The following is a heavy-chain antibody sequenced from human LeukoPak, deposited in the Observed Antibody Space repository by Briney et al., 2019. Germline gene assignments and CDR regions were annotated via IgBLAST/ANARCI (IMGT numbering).Heavy chain of an antibody. J-gene: IGHJ6*03. Sequence: SETLSLTCTVSAGSVTSYYSSWIRQPPGKGLEWIGYIYYSGSTNYNPSLKSRVTISLDTSKNQFSLKVSSVTAAATAVYYCASDSDSDIYYSYYYYYYMDVWGKGTTVTVSS. CDR1: AGSVTSYY. CDR2: IYYSGST. V-gene: IGHV4-59*02. D-gene: IGHD1-26*01. CDR3: ASDSDSDIYYSYYYYYYMDV.